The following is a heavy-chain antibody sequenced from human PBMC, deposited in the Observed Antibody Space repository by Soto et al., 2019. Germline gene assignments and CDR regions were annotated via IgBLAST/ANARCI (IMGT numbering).Heavy chain of an antibody. CDR2: IIPLFGTT. J-gene: IGHJ5*02. Sequence: QVQLVQSGAELKKPGSSVKVSCKAFGGNFTNYGISWVRQAPGQGLEWMGGIIPLFGTTNYAQKFRGRVTVTADESTSTVYMEVNSLRSEDTAISYCARAHGTSWYNWFDPWGQGTLVTVSS. CDR3: ARAHGTSWYNWFDP. CDR1: GGNFTNYG. D-gene: IGHD1-26*01. V-gene: IGHV1-69*01.